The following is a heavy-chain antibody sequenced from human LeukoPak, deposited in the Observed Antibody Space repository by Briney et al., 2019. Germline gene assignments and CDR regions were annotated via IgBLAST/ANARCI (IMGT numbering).Heavy chain of an antibody. CDR2: ISRNGETT. J-gene: IGHJ4*02. D-gene: IGHD3/OR15-3a*01. CDR1: GFTFTTFS. V-gene: IGHV3-64*02. CDR3: ARGRGDISARPFFDCR. Sequence: GGSLRLSCAASGFTFTTFSMHWVRQAPGKGLEYVSGISRNGETTYYGESVKGRFTISRDNSKDTVYLQTGSLRSEDSGVYYCARGRGDISARPFFDCRGGQGSLVTVSS.